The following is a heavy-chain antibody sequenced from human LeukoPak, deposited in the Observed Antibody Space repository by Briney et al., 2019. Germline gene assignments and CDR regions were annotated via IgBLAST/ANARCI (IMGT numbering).Heavy chain of an antibody. CDR2: INHSGST. Sequence: SETLSLTCAVYGGSFSGYYWSWIRQPPGKGLDWIGEINHSGSTNYNPSLKSRVTISVDTSKNQFSLKLSSVTAADTAVYYCARHERDGYNFYGIDYWGQGTLVTVSS. J-gene: IGHJ4*02. V-gene: IGHV4-34*01. CDR1: GGSFSGYY. CDR3: ARHERDGYNFYGIDY. D-gene: IGHD5-24*01.